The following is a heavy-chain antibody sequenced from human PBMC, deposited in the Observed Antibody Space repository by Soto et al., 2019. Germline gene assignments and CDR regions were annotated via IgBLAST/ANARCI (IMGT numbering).Heavy chain of an antibody. CDR2: IHHSGTT. CDR3: ARDLPTMIIDS. V-gene: IGHV4-30-4*01. J-gene: IGHJ5*01. CDR1: TGSMTNGDYY. Sequence: PSETLSLTCTVSTGSMTNGDYYWSWIRLPPGKGLEWIGNIHHSGTTYSNPSLRSRLAISVDPPNNKFSLKLRSVTAADTAVYFCARDLPTMIIDSWGQGAQVTVSS. D-gene: IGHD3-22*01.